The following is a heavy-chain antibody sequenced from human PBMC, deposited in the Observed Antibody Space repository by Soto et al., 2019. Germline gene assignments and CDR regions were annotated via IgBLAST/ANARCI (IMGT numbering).Heavy chain of an antibody. Sequence: GGSLRLSCAASGFTFSSYWMNWVRQAPGKGLVWVSHINSDGSSTSYADSVTGRFTITRDNAKNTLYLKMTSLRAEDTALYYWTSSLGKGGSFYILGQGTMVTVSS. CDR1: GFTFSSYW. V-gene: IGHV3-74*01. J-gene: IGHJ3*02. CDR3: TSSLGKGGSFYI. D-gene: IGHD1-26*01. CDR2: INSDGSST.